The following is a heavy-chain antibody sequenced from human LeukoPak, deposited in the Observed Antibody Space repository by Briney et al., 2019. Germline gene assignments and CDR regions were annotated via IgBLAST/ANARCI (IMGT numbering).Heavy chain of an antibody. CDR1: GYTFNDYG. Sequence: GGSLRLSCAASGYTFNDYGVSWVRQAPTKGLEWLSGITWSGAATPYADSVKGRFTISRDNAKNSLFWEMNSLTGEDAALYYGARGFRDGPRYGMDGWGQGTTVTVSS. J-gene: IGHJ6*02. V-gene: IGHV3-20*04. D-gene: IGHD2-21*01. CDR3: ARGFRDGPRYGMDG. CDR2: ITWSGAAT.